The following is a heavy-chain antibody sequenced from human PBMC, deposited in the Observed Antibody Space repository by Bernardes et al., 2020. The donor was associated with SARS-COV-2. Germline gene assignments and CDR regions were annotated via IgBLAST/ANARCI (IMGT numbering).Heavy chain of an antibody. CDR3: ARASFVTTLLFDY. Sequence: ETLSLTCTVSGGSISSYYWSWIRQPPGKGLEWIGYIYYSGSTNYNPSLKSRVTISVDTSKNQFSLKLSSVTAADTAVYYCARASFVTTLLFDYWGQGTLVTVSS. D-gene: IGHD4-17*01. CDR2: IYYSGST. CDR1: GGSISSYY. V-gene: IGHV4-59*01. J-gene: IGHJ4*02.